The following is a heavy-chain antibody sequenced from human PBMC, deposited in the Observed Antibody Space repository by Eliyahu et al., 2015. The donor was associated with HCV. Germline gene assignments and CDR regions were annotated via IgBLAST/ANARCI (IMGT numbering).Heavy chain of an antibody. V-gene: IGHV3-33*01. CDR2: IWYDGSNK. D-gene: IGHD3-10*01. CDR3: ARGITMVRGVYFDY. J-gene: IGHJ4*02. Sequence: QVQLVESGGGVVQPGRSLRLSCAASGFXFXSYGMHWVRQAPGKGLEWVAVIWYDGSNKYYADSVKGRFTISRDNSKNTLYLQMNSLRAEDTAVYYCARGITMVRGVYFDYWGQGTLVTVSS. CDR1: GFXFXSYG.